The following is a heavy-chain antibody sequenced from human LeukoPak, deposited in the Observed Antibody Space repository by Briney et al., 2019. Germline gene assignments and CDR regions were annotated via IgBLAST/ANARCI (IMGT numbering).Heavy chain of an antibody. CDR1: GFTFRSSA. V-gene: IGHV3-30*04. CDR3: ARDVYSGSNFATKSLIGD. Sequence: GGSLRLSCAASGFTFRSSAMHWVRQAPGKGLEWVAVISYDETNKYYADSVQGRVSISRDNSRNTLYLQMNSLRVEDTAVYFCARDVYSGSNFATKSLIGDWGQGTLVTVSS. CDR2: ISYDETNK. J-gene: IGHJ4*02. D-gene: IGHD1-26*01.